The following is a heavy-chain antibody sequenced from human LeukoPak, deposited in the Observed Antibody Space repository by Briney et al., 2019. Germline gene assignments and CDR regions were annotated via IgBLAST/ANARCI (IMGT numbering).Heavy chain of an antibody. J-gene: IGHJ3*02. V-gene: IGHV3-53*05. Sequence: SGGSLRLSCAASGFTVSNKYMTWVRQAPGKRLEWVSLIYSDGRTYYADSVKGRCTISRDNSKNTLYLQMNSLRSEDTAVYYCARGGIGYCSGGSCYGDAFDIWGQGTMVTVSS. CDR3: ARGGIGYCSGGSCYGDAFDI. D-gene: IGHD2-15*01. CDR2: IYSDGRT. CDR1: GFTVSNKY.